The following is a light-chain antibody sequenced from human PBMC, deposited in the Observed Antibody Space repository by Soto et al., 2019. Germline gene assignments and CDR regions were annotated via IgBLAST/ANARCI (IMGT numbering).Light chain of an antibody. V-gene: IGLV2-11*01. CDR3: CSYAGTFLWV. CDR2: DVS. CDR1: RGNVGGYNY. Sequence: QSALTQPRSVSGSPGQSVTISCTGSRGNVGGYNYVSWYQQHPGKAPKIMIYDVSERPSGVPDRFSGSKSGNTASLTISGLQPEDEADYYCCSYAGTFLWVFGGGTKLTVL. J-gene: IGLJ3*02.